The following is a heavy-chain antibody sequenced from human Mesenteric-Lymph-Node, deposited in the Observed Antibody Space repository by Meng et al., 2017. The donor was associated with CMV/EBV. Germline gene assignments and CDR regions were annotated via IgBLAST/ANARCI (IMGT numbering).Heavy chain of an antibody. CDR1: GFTFSSYA. CDR3: AKEKDRFCSSTSCYPDY. V-gene: IGHV3-23*01. Sequence: GESLKISCAASGFTFSSYAMSWVRQAPGKGLEWVSAISGSGGTTYYAGSVKGRFTISRDNSKNTLYLQMNSLRAEDTAVYYCAKEKDRFCSSTSCYPDYWGQGTLVTVSS. D-gene: IGHD2-2*01. CDR2: ISGSGGTT. J-gene: IGHJ4*02.